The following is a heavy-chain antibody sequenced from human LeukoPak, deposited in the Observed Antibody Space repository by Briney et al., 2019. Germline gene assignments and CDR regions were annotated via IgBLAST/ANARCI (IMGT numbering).Heavy chain of an antibody. CDR3: ARVGSDFGYYYYYMDV. Sequence: GRSLRLSCAASGFTFSSYAMHWVRQAPGKGLEWVAVISYDGSNKYYADSVKGRFTISRDNSKNTLYLQMNSLRAEDTAVYYCARVGSDFGYYYYYMDVWGKGTTVTVSS. V-gene: IGHV3-30-3*01. J-gene: IGHJ6*03. CDR2: ISYDGSNK. CDR1: GFTFSSYA. D-gene: IGHD2-15*01.